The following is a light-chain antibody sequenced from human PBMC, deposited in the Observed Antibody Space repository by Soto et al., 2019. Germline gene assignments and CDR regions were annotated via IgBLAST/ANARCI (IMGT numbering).Light chain of an antibody. CDR2: EAT. CDR1: SSDIGTYNL. J-gene: IGLJ3*02. CDR3: CSYAGGSTLV. V-gene: IGLV2-23*01. Sequence: SALTQPASVSGSPGQSITISCTGTSSDIGTYNLVSWYQHHPGNAPKLMIYEATKRPSGVSSRFSGSKSGNTASLTISGLQTEDEADYYCCSYAGGSTLVFGGGTKLTVL.